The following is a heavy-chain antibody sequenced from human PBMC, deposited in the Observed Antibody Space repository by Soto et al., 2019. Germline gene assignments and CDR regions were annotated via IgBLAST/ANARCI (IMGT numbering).Heavy chain of an antibody. CDR2: IIPIFGTA. D-gene: IGHD3-10*01. V-gene: IGHV1-69*01. CDR1: GGTFSSYA. CDR3: ARSITMVRGVGDDAFDI. Sequence: QVQLVQSGAEVKKPGSSVKVSCKASGGTFSSYAISWVRQAPGQGLEWMGGIIPIFGTANYAQKFQGRVTITADESTSTAYLELRSLRSEDTAVYYCARSITMVRGVGDDAFDIWGQGTMVTVSS. J-gene: IGHJ3*02.